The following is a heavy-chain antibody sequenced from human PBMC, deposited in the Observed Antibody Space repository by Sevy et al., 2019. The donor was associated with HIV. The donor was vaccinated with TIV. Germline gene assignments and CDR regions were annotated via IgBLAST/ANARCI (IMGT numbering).Heavy chain of an antibody. CDR1: GYTFTSYG. CDR3: ARGQNYYDSSGYPLDY. V-gene: IGHV1-18*01. CDR2: ISAYNGNT. D-gene: IGHD3-22*01. J-gene: IGHJ4*02. Sequence: ASVKVSCKASGYTFTSYGISWVRQAPGQGLEWMGWISAYNGNTNYAQMLQGRVTMTTDTSTSTAYMELRSLRSDDTAVYYCARGQNYYDSSGYPLDYWGQGTLVTVSS.